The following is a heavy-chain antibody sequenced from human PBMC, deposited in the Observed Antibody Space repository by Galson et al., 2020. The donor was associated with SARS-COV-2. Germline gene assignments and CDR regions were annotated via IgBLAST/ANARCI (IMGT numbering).Heavy chain of an antibody. Sequence: SETLSLTCTVSGGSISSGSYYWSWIRQPAGKGLEWIGRIYTSGSTNYNPSLKSRVTIAVDTSKNQFSLKLSSVTAADTAVYYCARGLYYCDSSGYPVHDAFDIWGQGTMVTVSS. CDR1: GGSISSGSYY. J-gene: IGHJ3*02. V-gene: IGHV4-61*02. D-gene: IGHD3-22*01. CDR2: IYTSGST. CDR3: ARGLYYCDSSGYPVHDAFDI.